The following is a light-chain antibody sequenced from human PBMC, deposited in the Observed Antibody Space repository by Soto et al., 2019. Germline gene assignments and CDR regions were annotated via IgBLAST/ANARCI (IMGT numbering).Light chain of an antibody. Sequence: QSVLTQPASVSGAPGQSITISCTGTSSDVGGYNYVSWYQQHPGNAPRLMIYEVNNRPSGVPNRFSGSKSGNTASLTISGLQAEDEADYYCSSKTSSRTPFVFGTGTKFTGL. V-gene: IGLV2-14*01. J-gene: IGLJ1*01. CDR1: SSDVGGYNY. CDR2: EVN. CDR3: SSKTSSRTPFV.